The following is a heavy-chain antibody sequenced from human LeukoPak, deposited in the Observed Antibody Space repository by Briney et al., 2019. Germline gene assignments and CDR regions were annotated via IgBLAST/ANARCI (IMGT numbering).Heavy chain of an antibody. Sequence: SETLSLTCTVSGGSIRSYYWSWLRQPPGKGLEWIGYIHYTGSTNYNPSLKSRVTISVDTSQNQFSLQLSSVTATDTAVYFCARHSSSWYPDYWGQGTLVTVSS. CDR2: IHYTGST. V-gene: IGHV4-59*08. D-gene: IGHD6-13*01. CDR3: ARHSSSWYPDY. J-gene: IGHJ4*02. CDR1: GGSIRSYY.